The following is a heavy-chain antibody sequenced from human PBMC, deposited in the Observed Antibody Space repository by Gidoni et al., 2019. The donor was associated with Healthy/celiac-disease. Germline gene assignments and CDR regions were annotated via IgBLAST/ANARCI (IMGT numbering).Heavy chain of an antibody. J-gene: IGHJ6*02. CDR1: GFTFSSYE. V-gene: IGHV3-48*03. CDR2: ISSSGSTI. D-gene: IGHD4-17*01. CDR3: AREGLLTTVVTPAYYYGMDV. Sequence: EVQLVESGGGLVQPGGSLRLSCAASGFTFSSYEMNWVRQAPGKGLEWVSYISSSGSTIYYADSVKGRFTISRDNAKNSLYLQMNSLRAEDTAVYYCAREGLLTTVVTPAYYYGMDVWGQGTTVTVSS.